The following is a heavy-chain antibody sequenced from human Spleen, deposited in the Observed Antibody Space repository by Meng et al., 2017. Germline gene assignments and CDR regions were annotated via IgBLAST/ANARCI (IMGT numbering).Heavy chain of an antibody. J-gene: IGHJ1*01. D-gene: IGHD1-1*01. CDR3: TNDRLNH. V-gene: IGHV3-74*01. Sequence: EVQVVESGGGLVQPGGSLSLSCADSGFTFSGHWMHWVRQAPGKGLVWVSRINTDGSTTTYADSVKGRFTISRDNAKNTLYLQMNSLRAEDTAVYYCTNDRLNHWGQGTLVTVSS. CDR2: INTDGSTT. CDR1: GFTFSGHW.